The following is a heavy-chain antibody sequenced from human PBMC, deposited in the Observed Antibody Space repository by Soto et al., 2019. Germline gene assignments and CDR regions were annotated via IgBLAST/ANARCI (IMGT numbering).Heavy chain of an antibody. V-gene: IGHV4-4*02. Sequence: SETLSLTCAVSGGSISSSDWWSWVRQPPGKGLEWIGEIYHSGSTNYNPSLKSRVTISVDKSKNQFSLKLSSVTAADTAVYYCARAKTTMIVPENYWGQGTLLTVSS. CDR1: GGSISSSDW. D-gene: IGHD3-22*01. CDR3: ARAKTTMIVPENY. J-gene: IGHJ4*02. CDR2: IYHSGST.